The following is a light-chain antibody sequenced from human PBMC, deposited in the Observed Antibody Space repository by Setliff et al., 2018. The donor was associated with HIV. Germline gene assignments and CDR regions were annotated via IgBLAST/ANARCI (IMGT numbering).Light chain of an antibody. CDR1: SGSVSSSYY. Sequence: TVVTQEPSFSVSPGGTVTLTCGLSSGSVSSSYYPSWYQQTPGQAPRTLIYNTNTRSSGVPDRFSGSILGNRAALTITGAQADDECDYYCVLYMGNGVSVFGGGTKVTVL. CDR2: NTN. V-gene: IGLV8-61*01. J-gene: IGLJ3*02. CDR3: VLYMGNGVSV.